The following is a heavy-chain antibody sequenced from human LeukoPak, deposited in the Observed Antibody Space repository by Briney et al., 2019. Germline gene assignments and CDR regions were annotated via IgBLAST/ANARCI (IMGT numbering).Heavy chain of an antibody. CDR3: ARDRALGELFDLFGY. J-gene: IGHJ4*02. V-gene: IGHV1-18*01. D-gene: IGHD3-10*01. CDR1: RYIFTRYG. CDR2: ISTYSGNT. Sequence: ASVKVSYKPSRYIFTRYGINWVPQAAGQGREGMGWISTYSGNTKYAQKFQGRVIMTTDTSTSTVYMQLRSLTSDDTAVYYCARDRALGELFDLFGYWGQETLVTVSS.